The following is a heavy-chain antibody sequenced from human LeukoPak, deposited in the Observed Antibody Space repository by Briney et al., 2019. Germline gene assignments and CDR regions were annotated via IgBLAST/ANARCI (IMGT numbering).Heavy chain of an antibody. D-gene: IGHD1-7*01. J-gene: IGHJ5*02. V-gene: IGHV4-38-2*01. CDR3: ARNYRRGYFDT. CDR1: GYSISSGYY. CDR2: IYHSGST. Sequence: SETLSLTCAVSGYSISSGYYWGWIRQPPGKGLEWIGSIYHSGSTYYNPSLKSRVTISVDTSKNQFSLKLSSVTAADTAVYYCARNYRRGYFDTWGQGTLVTVSS.